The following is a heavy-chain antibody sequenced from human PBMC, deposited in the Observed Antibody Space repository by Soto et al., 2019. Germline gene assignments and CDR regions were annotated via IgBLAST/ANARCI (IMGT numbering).Heavy chain of an antibody. Sequence: SANLSLTCTVSGDSVGSGGYVRSWIRHSPGKGLESIGHLHNRVNNEYTPQLRTRVTISTDTSKNHFSLNLRSVTAADTAVYYCARTDSAGRWAAWYWGQGTLVTVS. V-gene: IGHV4-61*03. J-gene: IGHJ1*01. CDR3: ARTDSAGRWAAWY. D-gene: IGHD2-15*01. CDR2: LHNRVNN. CDR1: GDSVGSGGYV.